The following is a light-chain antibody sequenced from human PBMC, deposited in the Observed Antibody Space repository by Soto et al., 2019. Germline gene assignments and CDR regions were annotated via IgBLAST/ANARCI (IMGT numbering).Light chain of an antibody. CDR2: DNN. J-gene: IGLJ2*01. Sequence: QSVLTQPPSVSAAPGQKVTISCSGSSSNIGNNYVSWYQQLPRTAPKLLIYDNNNRPSGIPDRFSGSKSGTSATLGITGLQTGDEADYFCGTWDSSLSAVVLGGGTQLTVL. CDR1: SSNIGNNY. CDR3: GTWDSSLSAVV. V-gene: IGLV1-51*01.